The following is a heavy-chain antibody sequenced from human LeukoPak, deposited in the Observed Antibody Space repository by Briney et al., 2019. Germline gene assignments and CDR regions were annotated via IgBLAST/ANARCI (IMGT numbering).Heavy chain of an antibody. Sequence: ASVKVSCKASGYTFTRYDINWVRQATGRGREGMGWMNPNSGNTGYAQKFQGRVTITRNTSISTAYMELSSLRSEDTAVCYCAIKYYDILTGYEGGFDYWGQGTLVTVSS. CDR1: GYTFTRYD. CDR3: AIKYYDILTGYEGGFDY. J-gene: IGHJ4*02. V-gene: IGHV1-8*03. CDR2: MNPNSGNT. D-gene: IGHD3-9*01.